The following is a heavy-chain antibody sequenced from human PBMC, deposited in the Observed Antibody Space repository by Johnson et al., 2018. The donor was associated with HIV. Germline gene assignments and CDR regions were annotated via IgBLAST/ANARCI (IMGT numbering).Heavy chain of an antibody. CDR2: ISGSGTNI. D-gene: IGHD7-27*01. J-gene: IGHJ3*02. CDR1: GFSFSDYY. V-gene: IGHV3-11*04. CDR3: AKTTRGNWGSCFDI. Sequence: QMLLVESGGGLVKPGGSLRLSCAASGFSFSDYYMSWIRQAPGKGLEWVSYISGSGTNIYYADSVKGRFTISRDNAKKSLFLQMNSLRAEDTAVYYCAKTTRGNWGSCFDIWGRGTMVTVSS.